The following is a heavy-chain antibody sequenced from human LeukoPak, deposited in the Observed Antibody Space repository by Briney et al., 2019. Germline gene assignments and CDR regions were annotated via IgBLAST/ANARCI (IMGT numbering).Heavy chain of an antibody. J-gene: IGHJ4*02. CDR2: IYPDDSKT. CDR1: GYGFFGYW. CDR3: AIYYFEISPYQGGGTYYFDY. D-gene: IGHD3-22*01. Sequence: GESLKISCKGSGYGFFGYWIGWVRQMPGKGLEWMGIIYPDDSKTRYSPSFQGQVTMSADKSINTAYLQWSSLKASDTAMYSCAIYYFEISPYQGGGTYYFDYWGQGTLVTVSS. V-gene: IGHV5-51*01.